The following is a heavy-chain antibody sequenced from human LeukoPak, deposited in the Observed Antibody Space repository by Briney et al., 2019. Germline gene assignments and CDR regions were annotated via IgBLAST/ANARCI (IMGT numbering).Heavy chain of an antibody. D-gene: IGHD3/OR15-3a*01. Sequence: GSLRLSCAASGFTVSSNYMSWVRQAPGKGLEWVSVIYSGGSTYYADSVKGRFTISRDNAKNSLYLQMNSLRAEDTAVYYCARVYRNEEDFWTPNNYMDVWGKGTTVTVSS. J-gene: IGHJ6*03. CDR1: GFTVSSNY. V-gene: IGHV3-53*01. CDR2: IYSGGST. CDR3: ARVYRNEEDFWTPNNYMDV.